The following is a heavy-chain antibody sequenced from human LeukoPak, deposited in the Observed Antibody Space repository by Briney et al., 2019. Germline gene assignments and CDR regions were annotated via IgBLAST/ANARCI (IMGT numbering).Heavy chain of an antibody. CDR2: IYHSGST. J-gene: IGHJ4*02. CDR1: DYSISSGYY. CDR3: AKGYYGSGSYYTAPFDY. V-gene: IGHV4-38-2*02. D-gene: IGHD3-10*01. Sequence: ASETLSLTCTVFDYSISSGYYWGWIRQPPGKGLEWIGSIYHSGSTYYNPSLKSRVTISIDTSKNQFSLKLNSVTATDTAMYYCAKGYYGSGSYYTAPFDYWGQGTLVTVSS.